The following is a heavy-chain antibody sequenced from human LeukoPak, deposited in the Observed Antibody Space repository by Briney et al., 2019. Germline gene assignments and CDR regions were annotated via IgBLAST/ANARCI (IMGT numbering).Heavy chain of an antibody. CDR1: GFIFSSYG. D-gene: IGHD3-10*01. V-gene: IGHV3-33*01. Sequence: GGSLRLSCAASGFIFSSYGMHWVRQAPGKGLEWVAVIWYGGSNKYYADSVKGRFTISRDNSKNTLYLQMNSLRAEDTAVYYCARDGDYYGSGSYYNRRHYFDYWGQGTLVTVSS. J-gene: IGHJ4*02. CDR2: IWYGGSNK. CDR3: ARDGDYYGSGSYYNRRHYFDY.